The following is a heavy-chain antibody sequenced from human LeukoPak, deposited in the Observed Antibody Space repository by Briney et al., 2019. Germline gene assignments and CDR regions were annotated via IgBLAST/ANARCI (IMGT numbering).Heavy chain of an antibody. Sequence: PSETLSLTCSVSGYSISSGYYWGWIRQPPGKGLEWIGSNYHSGSTYYNPSLKSRVTISVDTSKNQFSLKLSSVTAADTAVYYCALVDINYHYYYMDVWGKGTTVTVSS. CDR1: GYSISSGYY. CDR3: ALVDINYHYYYMDV. V-gene: IGHV4-38-2*01. J-gene: IGHJ6*03. D-gene: IGHD3-22*01. CDR2: NYHSGST.